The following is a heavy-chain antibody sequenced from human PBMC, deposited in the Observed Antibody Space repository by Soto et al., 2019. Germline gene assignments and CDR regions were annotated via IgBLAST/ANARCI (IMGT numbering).Heavy chain of an antibody. CDR3: ARDKGEDYDFWKSSGAFDI. V-gene: IGHV4-59*01. CDR2: IYYSGST. CDR1: GGSISSYY. Sequence: SETLSLTCTVSGGSISSYYWSWIRQPPGKGLEWIGYIYYSGSTNYNPSLKSRVTISVDTSKNQFSLKLSSVTAADTAVYYCARDKGEDYDFWKSSGAFDIWGQGTMVTVSS. D-gene: IGHD3-3*01. J-gene: IGHJ3*02.